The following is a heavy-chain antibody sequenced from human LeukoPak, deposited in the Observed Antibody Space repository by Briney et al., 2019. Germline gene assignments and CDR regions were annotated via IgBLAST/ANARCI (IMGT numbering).Heavy chain of an antibody. CDR1: GFTFSSYG. CDR3: ARDGDLGVVVVATTDVAYNFDY. CDR2: ISYEGSIT. J-gene: IGHJ4*02. V-gene: IGHV3-30*03. Sequence: GGSLRLSCAASGFTFSSYGMHWVRQAPGKGLEWVAVISYEGSITYYADSVKGRFAISRDSSQNTLYLQMSSLRAEDTAVYYCARDGDLGVVVVATTDVAYNFDYWGQGTLVTVSS. D-gene: IGHD2-15*01.